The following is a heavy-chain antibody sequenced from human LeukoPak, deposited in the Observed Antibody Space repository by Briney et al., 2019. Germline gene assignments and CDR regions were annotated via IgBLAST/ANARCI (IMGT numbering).Heavy chain of an antibody. D-gene: IGHD3-22*01. Sequence: SETLSLTCAVYGGSFSGYYWSWIRQPPGKGLEWIGEINHSGSSNHNPSLKSRVTISVDTSKNQFSLKLNSVTAADTALYFCARARVNGKFDSWGQGALVTVSS. J-gene: IGHJ4*02. CDR3: ARARVNGKFDS. CDR1: GGSFSGYY. V-gene: IGHV4-34*01. CDR2: INHSGSS.